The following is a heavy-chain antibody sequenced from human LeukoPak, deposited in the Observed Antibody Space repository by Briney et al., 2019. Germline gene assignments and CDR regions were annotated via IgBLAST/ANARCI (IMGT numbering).Heavy chain of an antibody. CDR2: IRSKAYGGTR. CDR3: TLSVPAWTHFDY. V-gene: IGHV3-49*04. Sequence: GGSLRLSCTASGFTFGDYAMSWVRQAPGKGLEWVGFIRSKAYGGTRKYAASVKGRFTISRDDSKSIAYLQMNSLKTEDTAVYYCTLSVPAWTHFDYWGQGTLVTVSS. D-gene: IGHD1-1*01. CDR1: GFTFGDYA. J-gene: IGHJ4*02.